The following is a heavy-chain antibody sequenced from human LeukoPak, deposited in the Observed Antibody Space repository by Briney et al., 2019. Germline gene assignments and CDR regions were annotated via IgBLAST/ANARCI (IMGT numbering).Heavy chain of an antibody. CDR2: IRSKANSYAT. CDR3: TSRRDGYNFDFDY. V-gene: IGHV3-73*01. CDR1: GFTFSGSA. D-gene: IGHD5-24*01. J-gene: IGHJ4*02. Sequence: PGGSLRLSCAASGFTFSGSAMHWVRQASGKGLEWVGRIRSKANSYATAYAASVKGGFTISRDDSKNTAYLQMNSLKTEDTAVYYCTSRRDGYNFDFDYWGQGTLVTVSS.